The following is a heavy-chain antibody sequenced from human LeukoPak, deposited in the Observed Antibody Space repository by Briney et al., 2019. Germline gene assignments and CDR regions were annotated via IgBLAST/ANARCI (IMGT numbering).Heavy chain of an antibody. J-gene: IGHJ6*02. Sequence: SETLSLTCTVSGGSISSYYWSWIRQPAGKGLEWIGRIYTSGSTNYNPSLKSRVTMSVDTSKNQFPLKLSSVTAADTAVYYCAREAYDFWSGFSGGMDVWGQGTTVTVSS. V-gene: IGHV4-4*07. CDR1: GGSISSYY. CDR3: AREAYDFWSGFSGGMDV. CDR2: IYTSGST. D-gene: IGHD3-3*01.